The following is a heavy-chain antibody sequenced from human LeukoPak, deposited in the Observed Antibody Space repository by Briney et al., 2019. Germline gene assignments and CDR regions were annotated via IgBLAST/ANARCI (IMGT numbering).Heavy chain of an antibody. J-gene: IGHJ4*02. D-gene: IGHD2-2*01. Sequence: GASVKVSCKASGYTFTSYAISWVRQAPGQGLEWMGGIIPIFGTANYAQKFQGRVTITADESTSTAYMELSSLRSEDTAVYYCARPYTPNIVVVPAAMGYWGQGTLVTVSS. CDR1: GYTFTSYA. V-gene: IGHV1-69*13. CDR3: ARPYTPNIVVVPAAMGY. CDR2: IIPIFGTA.